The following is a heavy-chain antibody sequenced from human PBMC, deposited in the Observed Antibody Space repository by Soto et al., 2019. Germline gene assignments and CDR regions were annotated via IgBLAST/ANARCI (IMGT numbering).Heavy chain of an antibody. CDR2: TYYRSKWYN. CDR1: GDSVSSNSAA. V-gene: IGHV6-1*01. D-gene: IGHD3-9*01. CDR3: ARTDILTGQYYYYGMDV. J-gene: IGHJ6*02. Sequence: SQTLSLTCAISGDSVSSNSAAWNWIRQSPSRGLEWLGRTYYRSKWYNDYAVSVKSRITINPDTSKNQFSLQLNSVTPEDTAVYYCARTDILTGQYYYYGMDVWGQGTKVAVSS.